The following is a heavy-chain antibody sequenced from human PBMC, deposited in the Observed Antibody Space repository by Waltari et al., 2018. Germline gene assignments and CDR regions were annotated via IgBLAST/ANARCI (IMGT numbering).Heavy chain of an antibody. CDR1: EYIFTAFS. CDR3: ARSTGTSYDSYYKGLDV. D-gene: IGHD3-16*01. Sequence: QGQLVQSGAAVKKPGASLKVSCKASEYIFTAFSLHWVRKAPGRGLEWMGRINPNTGGTNLAESFQGRVTVTRDTSITTAYMELTRLTSDDTAMYYCARSTGTSYDSYYKGLDVWGQGTTLTVS. CDR2: INPNTGGT. V-gene: IGHV1-2*06. J-gene: IGHJ6*02.